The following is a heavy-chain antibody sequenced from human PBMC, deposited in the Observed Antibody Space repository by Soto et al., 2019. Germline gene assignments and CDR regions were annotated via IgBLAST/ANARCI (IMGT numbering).Heavy chain of an antibody. CDR2: ISAYNGNT. CDR3: ARETRITIGWYMDV. D-gene: IGHD3-16*01. J-gene: IGHJ6*03. CDR1: GYTFTSYG. V-gene: IGHV1-18*01. Sequence: VASVKVSCKASGYTFTSYGISWVRQAPGQGLEWMGWISAYNGNTNYAQKLQGRVTMTTDTSTSTAYMELRSLRSDDTAVYYCARETRITIGWYMDVWGKGTTVTVSS.